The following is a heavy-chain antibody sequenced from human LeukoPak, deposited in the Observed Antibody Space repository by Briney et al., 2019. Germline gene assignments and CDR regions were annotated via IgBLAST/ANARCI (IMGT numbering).Heavy chain of an antibody. D-gene: IGHD6-13*01. CDR2: INHSGST. CDR3: ARVGSSSWKGFDP. V-gene: IGHV4-34*01. Sequence: PSETLSLTCAVYGGSFSGYYWSWIRQPPGKGLEWIGEINHSGSTNYNPSLKSRVTISVDTSKNQFSLELSSVTAADTAVYYCARVGSSSWKGFDPWGQGTLVTVSS. J-gene: IGHJ5*02. CDR1: GGSFSGYY.